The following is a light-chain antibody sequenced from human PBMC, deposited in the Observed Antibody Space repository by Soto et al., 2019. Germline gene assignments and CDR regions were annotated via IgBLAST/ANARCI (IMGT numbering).Light chain of an antibody. J-gene: IGKJ1*01. Sequence: EIVLTQSPGTLSLSPGERATLSCRASQSISSSSLAWYQQKPGQAPRLLIYGASSRATGIPDRLSGSGSGTDFALTISRLEPEDFEVYYCHQYGSSPQPFGQGTKVEIK. V-gene: IGKV3-20*01. CDR3: HQYGSSPQP. CDR1: QSISSSS. CDR2: GAS.